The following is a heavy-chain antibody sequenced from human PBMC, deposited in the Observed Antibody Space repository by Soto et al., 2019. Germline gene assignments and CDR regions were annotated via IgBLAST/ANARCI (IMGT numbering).Heavy chain of an antibody. CDR1: GGSFSGYY. CDR3: AREVEAAAGY. V-gene: IGHV4-34*01. J-gene: IGHJ4*02. CDR2: INHSGST. D-gene: IGHD6-13*01. Sequence: PSETLSLTCAVYGGSFSGYYWSWIRQPPGKGLEWIGEINHSGSTNYNPSLKSRVTISVDTSKNQFSLKLSSVTAADTAVYCCAREVEAAAGYWGQGTLVTVSS.